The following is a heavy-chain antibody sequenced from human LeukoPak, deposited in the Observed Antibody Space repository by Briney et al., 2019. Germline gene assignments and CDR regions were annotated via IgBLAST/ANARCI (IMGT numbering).Heavy chain of an antibody. CDR1: GLTFNNYA. J-gene: IGHJ4*02. CDR3: AKDILVSSGWYGVFDY. V-gene: IGHV3-23*01. CDR2: ISGSGGST. D-gene: IGHD6-19*01. Sequence: PGGSLRLSCAASGLTFNNYAMSWVRQAPGKGLEWLLAISGSGGSTYYADSVKGRFTISRDNSKNTLYLQMSSLRAEDTALYYCAKDILVSSGWYGVFDYWGQGTLVTVSS.